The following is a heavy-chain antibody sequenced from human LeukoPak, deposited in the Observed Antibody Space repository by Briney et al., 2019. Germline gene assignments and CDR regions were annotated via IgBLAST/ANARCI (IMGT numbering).Heavy chain of an antibody. D-gene: IGHD3-3*01. CDR1: GFTFSDDP. J-gene: IGHJ6*02. CDR3: ARVGYYSGYYGMDV. Sequence: GGSLSLSCAASGFTFSDDPMNWVRQAPGKGLEYVSAISSNGGSTYSANSVKGRFIISRDNSKNTLYLQMGSLRAEDMAVYYCARVGYYSGYYGMDVWGQGTTVTVSS. V-gene: IGHV3-64*01. CDR2: ISSNGGST.